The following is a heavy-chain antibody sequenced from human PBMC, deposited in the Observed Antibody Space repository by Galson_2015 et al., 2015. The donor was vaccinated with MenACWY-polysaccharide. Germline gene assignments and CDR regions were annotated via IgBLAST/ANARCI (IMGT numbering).Heavy chain of an antibody. J-gene: IGHJ4*02. D-gene: IGHD6-6*01. Sequence: QSGAEVIKPGESLTISCTGSGSSFTNYWIGWVRQLPGIGQVWMGIIYPGDSDTRYSPSFPGQVTISADKSINTAYLQWSSLNASDTAMYLCARHKYTTSSGDYWGQGTLVPVSS. CDR2: IYPGDSDT. CDR3: ARHKYTTSSGDY. V-gene: IGHV5-51*01. CDR1: GSSFTNYW.